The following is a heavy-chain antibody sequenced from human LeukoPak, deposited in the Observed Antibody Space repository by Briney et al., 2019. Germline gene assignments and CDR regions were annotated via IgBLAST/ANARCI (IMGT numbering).Heavy chain of an antibody. CDR2: IYYSGST. CDR3: ARGRITHLRYFDWLLRAPNFDY. J-gene: IGHJ4*02. D-gene: IGHD3-9*01. CDR1: GGSISSSSYY. Sequence: SETLSLTCTVSGGSISSSSYYWGWIRQPPGKGLEWIGSIYYSGSTYYNPSLKSRVTISVGTSKNQFSLKLSSVTAADTAVYYCARGRITHLRYFDWLLRAPNFDYRGQGTLVTASS. V-gene: IGHV4-39*01.